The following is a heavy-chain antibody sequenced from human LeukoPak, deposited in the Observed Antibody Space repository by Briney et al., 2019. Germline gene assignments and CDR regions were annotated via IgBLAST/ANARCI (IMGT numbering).Heavy chain of an antibody. CDR1: GGSISSYY. CDR2: IYTSGST. J-gene: IGHJ4*02. Sequence: SETLSLTCTVSGGSISSYYWSWIRQPPGKGLEWIGYIYTSGSTNYNPSLKSRVTISVDTSKNQFSLKLSSVTAADTAVYYCARYYYDRYYKGNYFDYWGQGTLATVSS. D-gene: IGHD3-22*01. CDR3: ARYYYDRYYKGNYFDY. V-gene: IGHV4-4*09.